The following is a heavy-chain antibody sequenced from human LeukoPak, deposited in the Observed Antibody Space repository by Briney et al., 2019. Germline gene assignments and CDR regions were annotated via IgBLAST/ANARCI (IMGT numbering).Heavy chain of an antibody. D-gene: IGHD2-15*01. Sequence: SETLSLTCAVYGGSFSGYYWSWIRQPPGKGLERIGEINHSGSTNYNPSLKSRVTISVDTSKNQFSLKLSSVTAADTAVYYCARGRNIVVVVGGFDYWGQGTLVTVSS. V-gene: IGHV4-34*01. CDR3: ARGRNIVVVVGGFDY. CDR1: GGSFSGYY. J-gene: IGHJ4*02. CDR2: INHSGST.